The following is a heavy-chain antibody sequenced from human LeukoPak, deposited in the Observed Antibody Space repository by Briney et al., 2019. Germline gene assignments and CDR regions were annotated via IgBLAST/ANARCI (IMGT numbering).Heavy chain of an antibody. Sequence: GGSLRLPCSASGFTFSSHAMHWVRQAPGKGLEYVSAISSNGGSTYYADSVKGRFTISRDNSKNTLYLQMSSLRPEDTAVYFCVKRYSSGWYFDYWGQGTLVTVSS. V-gene: IGHV3-64D*06. J-gene: IGHJ4*02. D-gene: IGHD6-19*01. CDR2: ISSNGGST. CDR3: VKRYSSGWYFDY. CDR1: GFTFSSHA.